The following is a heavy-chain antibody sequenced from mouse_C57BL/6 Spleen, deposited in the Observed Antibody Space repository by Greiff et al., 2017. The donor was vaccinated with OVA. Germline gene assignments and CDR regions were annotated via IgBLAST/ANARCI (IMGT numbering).Heavy chain of an antibody. J-gene: IGHJ2*01. D-gene: IGHD1-1*01. V-gene: IGHV1-55*01. CDR1: GYTFTSYW. CDR3: ARYNYGSLYFDY. Sequence: QVQLKQPGAELVKPGASVKMSCKASGYTFTSYWITWVKQRPGQGLEWIGDIYPGSGSTNYNEKFKSKATLTVDTSSSTAYMQLSSLTSEDSAVYYCARYNYGSLYFDYWGQGTTLTVSS. CDR2: IYPGSGST.